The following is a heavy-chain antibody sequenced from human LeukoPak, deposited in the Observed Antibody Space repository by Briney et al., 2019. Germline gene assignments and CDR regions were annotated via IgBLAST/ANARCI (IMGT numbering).Heavy chain of an antibody. D-gene: IGHD3-10*01. Sequence: PGGSLRLSCAASGFTFDDYTMHWVRQAPGKGLGWVSLINWDGGSTYYAGSVKGRFTISRDNSKTSLSLQMNSLRTEDTALYYCAKGPLNYGEGYFDFWGQGTLVTVSS. CDR2: INWDGGST. V-gene: IGHV3-43*01. J-gene: IGHJ4*02. CDR3: AKGPLNYGEGYFDF. CDR1: GFTFDDYT.